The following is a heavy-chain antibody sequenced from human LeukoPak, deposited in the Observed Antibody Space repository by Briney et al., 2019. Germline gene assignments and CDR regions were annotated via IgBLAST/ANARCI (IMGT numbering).Heavy chain of an antibody. D-gene: IGHD6-13*01. CDR3: ATLGIATAGTGYDY. CDR1: GHTLTELS. V-gene: IGHV1-24*01. CDR2: FDPEDGET. Sequence: ASVKVSCKVSGHTLTELSIHWVRQAPGKGLEWMGGFDPEDGETIHAQKFQGRVTMTEDTSTDTASVELSSLRSEDTAAYYCATLGIATAGTGYDYWGQGTLVTVSS. J-gene: IGHJ4*02.